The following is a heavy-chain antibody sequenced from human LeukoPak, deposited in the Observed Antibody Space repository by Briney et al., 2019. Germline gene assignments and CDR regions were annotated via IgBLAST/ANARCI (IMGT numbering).Heavy chain of an antibody. J-gene: IGHJ6*03. CDR3: ARSEYSSSSGPYFYYYYYYMDV. CDR1: GYTFTGYY. CDR2: INPNSGGT. D-gene: IGHD6-6*01. V-gene: IGHV1-2*02. Sequence: ASVKVSCKASGYTFTGYYMHWVRQAPGQGPEWMGWINPNSGGTNYAQKFQGRVTMTRDTSISTAYMELSRLRSDDTAVYYCARSEYSSSSGPYFYYYYYYMDVWGRGTTVTVSS.